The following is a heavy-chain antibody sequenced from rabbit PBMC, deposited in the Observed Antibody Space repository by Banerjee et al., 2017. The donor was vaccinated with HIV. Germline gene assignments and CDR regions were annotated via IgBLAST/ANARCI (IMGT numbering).Heavy chain of an antibody. CDR2: IYTGDGNT. CDR1: GFSFSSGYD. V-gene: IGHV1S45*01. Sequence: QQQLEESGGGLVKPEGSLTLTCKASGFSFSSGYDMCWVRQAPGKGLEWIACIYTGDGNTYYASWAKGRFTISKTSSTTVTLQMTSLTAADTATYFCVRRDYGSSTYYDLWGPGTLVTVS. D-gene: IGHD8-1*01. CDR3: VRRDYGSSTYYDL. J-gene: IGHJ4*01.